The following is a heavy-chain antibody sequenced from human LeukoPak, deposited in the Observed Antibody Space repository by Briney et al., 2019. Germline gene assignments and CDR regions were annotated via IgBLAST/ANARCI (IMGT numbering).Heavy chain of an antibody. D-gene: IGHD1-26*01. J-gene: IGHJ4*02. CDR1: GFTFSSYG. Sequence: GGSLRLSCAASGFTFSSYGMHCVRQAPGKGLEWVAVISYDGSNKYYADSVKGRFTISRDNSKNTLYLQMNSLRAEDTAVYYCAKTAKWELLPLDYWGQGTLVTVSS. V-gene: IGHV3-30*18. CDR2: ISYDGSNK. CDR3: AKTAKWELLPLDY.